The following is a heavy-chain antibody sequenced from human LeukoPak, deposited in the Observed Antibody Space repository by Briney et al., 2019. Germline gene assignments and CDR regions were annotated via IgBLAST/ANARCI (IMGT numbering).Heavy chain of an antibody. V-gene: IGHV4-30-2*01. D-gene: IGHD3-3*01. J-gene: IGHJ6*03. CDR1: GGSISSGGYS. CDR2: IYHSGST. CDR3: ARVFEGTIFGVPHYYYYYMDV. Sequence: PSETLSLTCAVSGGSISSGGYSWSWIRQPPGKGLEWIGYIYHSGSTYHNPSLKSRVTISVDTSKNQFSLKLSSVTAADTAVYYCARVFEGTIFGVPHYYYYYMDVWGKGTTVTVSS.